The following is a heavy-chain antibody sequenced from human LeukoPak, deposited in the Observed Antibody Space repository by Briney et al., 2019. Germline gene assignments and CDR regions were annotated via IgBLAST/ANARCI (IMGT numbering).Heavy chain of an antibody. Sequence: SETLSLTCTVSSGSISTSNYYWGWVRQPPGKALEWIGNIFYSGSTYYSPSLKSRVTISLDTSRNQFSLKLNSVTAADTAVYYCARGELLRVWYFDLWGRGTLVTVSS. CDR1: SGSISTSNYY. J-gene: IGHJ2*01. CDR2: IFYSGST. V-gene: IGHV4-39*07. D-gene: IGHD1-26*01. CDR3: ARGELLRVWYFDL.